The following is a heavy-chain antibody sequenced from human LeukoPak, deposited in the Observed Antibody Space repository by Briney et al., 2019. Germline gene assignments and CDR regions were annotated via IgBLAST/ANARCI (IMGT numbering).Heavy chain of an antibody. CDR3: ARGHTAVTRHFDF. CDR1: GFTFSSSA. J-gene: IGHJ4*02. V-gene: IGHV3-30*03. Sequence: GGSLRLSCAASGFTFSSSAMHWVRQAPGKGLEWVAVISYDGSNKFYADSVKGRFTISRDDAKNLLYLDMNSLRAEDTAVYYCARGHTAVTRHFDFWGQGTLVTVSS. CDR2: ISYDGSNK. D-gene: IGHD4-17*01.